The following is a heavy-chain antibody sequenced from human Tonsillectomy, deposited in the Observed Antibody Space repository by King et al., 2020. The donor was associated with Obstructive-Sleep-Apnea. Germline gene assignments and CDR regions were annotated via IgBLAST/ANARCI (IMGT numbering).Heavy chain of an antibody. CDR1: GFPFRSYL. V-gene: IGHV3-7*04. J-gene: IGHJ4*02. CDR2: IKQTVSEK. Sequence: VQLVEAGGGLVQPGGSLRLSCAALGFPFRSYLMSWVRPAPGRGRVWVSNIKQTVSEKYFVDSVKGRVTISRDNANNSLYLQMYSLRAEDTAVYFCARAPRWRELSLNFDYWGQGTLVTVSS. CDR3: ARAPRWRELSLNFDY. D-gene: IGHD3-16*02.